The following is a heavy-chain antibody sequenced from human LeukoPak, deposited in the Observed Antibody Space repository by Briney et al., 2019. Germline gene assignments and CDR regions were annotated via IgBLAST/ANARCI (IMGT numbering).Heavy chain of an antibody. Sequence: GGSLGLSCAASGFTFSSYGMHWVRQAPGKGLEWVAFIRYDGSNKYYADSVKGRFTISRDNSKNSLYLQMNSLRAEDTAVYYCARKSSAVAGPFDYWGQGTLVTVSS. CDR2: IRYDGSNK. J-gene: IGHJ4*02. D-gene: IGHD6-19*01. CDR1: GFTFSSYG. CDR3: ARKSSAVAGPFDY. V-gene: IGHV3-30*02.